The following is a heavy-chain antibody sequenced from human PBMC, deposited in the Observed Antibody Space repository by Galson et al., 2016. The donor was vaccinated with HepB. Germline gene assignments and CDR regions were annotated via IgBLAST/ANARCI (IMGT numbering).Heavy chain of an antibody. D-gene: IGHD1-26*01. V-gene: IGHV3-23*01. CDR1: GLSLSSYA. CDR3: AKPLATLGATFAFHL. Sequence: SLRLSCAASGLSLSSYAMTWVRQSPRRGLEWVSDISFSSKNTFYADSVKGRFTISGDISNNTLHLQMNSLRVDDTAIYYCAKPLATLGATFAFHLWGQGTMVTVSS. CDR2: ISFSSKNT. J-gene: IGHJ3*01.